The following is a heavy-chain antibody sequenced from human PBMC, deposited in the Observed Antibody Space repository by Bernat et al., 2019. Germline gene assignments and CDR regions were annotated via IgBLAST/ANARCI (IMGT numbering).Heavy chain of an antibody. CDR1: GGSFSGYY. J-gene: IGHJ5*02. D-gene: IGHD5-18*01. CDR3: ARGRHLIQLFFFIGAGTAKLAFDP. V-gene: IGHV4-34*01. CDR2: INHSGST. Sequence: QVQLQQWGAGLLKPSETLSLTCAVYGGSFSGYYWSWIRQPPGKGLEWIGEINHSGSTNYNPSLKNRVTISVDTSKNQFSLKLSSVTAADTAVYYCARGRHLIQLFFFIGAGTAKLAFDPWGQGTLVTVSS.